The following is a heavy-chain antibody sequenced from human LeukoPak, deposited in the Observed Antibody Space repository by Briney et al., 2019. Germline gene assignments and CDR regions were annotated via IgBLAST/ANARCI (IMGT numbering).Heavy chain of an antibody. J-gene: IGHJ4*02. V-gene: IGHV3-48*01. CDR3: VRDLGGRSGH. CDR2: ITSSSTNI. D-gene: IGHD1-26*01. Sequence: GGSLRLSCAASGFTFSTYNMNWVRQAPGKGLEWVSHITSSSTNIYYADSVKGRFTISRDNAKNALSLQMNSLRAEDTAVYYCVRDLGGRSGHWGQGTLVTVSS. CDR1: GFTFSTYN.